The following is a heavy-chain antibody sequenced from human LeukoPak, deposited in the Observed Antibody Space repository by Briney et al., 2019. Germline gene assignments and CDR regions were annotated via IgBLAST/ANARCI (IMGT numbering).Heavy chain of an antibody. J-gene: IGHJ4*02. D-gene: IGHD3-22*01. Sequence: GGSLRLSCAASGFTFDDYAMHWVRHAPGKGLEWVSGISWNSGSIGYADSVKRRFTISGDNAKNSLYLQMISLRAEDTALYYCATLSGYDSSVYYDYWGQGTLVTVSS. CDR2: ISWNSGSI. CDR1: GFTFDDYA. CDR3: ATLSGYDSSVYYDY. V-gene: IGHV3-9*01.